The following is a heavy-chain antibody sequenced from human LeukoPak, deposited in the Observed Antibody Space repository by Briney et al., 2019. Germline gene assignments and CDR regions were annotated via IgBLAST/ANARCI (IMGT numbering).Heavy chain of an antibody. CDR1: GLTFDDYA. V-gene: IGHV3-9*03. D-gene: IGHD2-2*01. Sequence: GGSLRLSCAASGLTFDDYAMHWVRQAPGKGLEWVSGISWNSGSIGYADSVKGRFTISRDNAKNSLYLQMNSLRAEDMALYYCAKGTCSSTSCYFDYWGQGTLATVSS. CDR3: AKGTCSSTSCYFDY. J-gene: IGHJ4*02. CDR2: ISWNSGSI.